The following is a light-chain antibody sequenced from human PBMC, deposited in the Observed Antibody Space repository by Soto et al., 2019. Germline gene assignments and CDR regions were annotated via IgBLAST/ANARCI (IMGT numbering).Light chain of an antibody. CDR2: DAS. V-gene: IGKV1-5*01. J-gene: IGKJ4*01. CDR1: QSISSW. CDR3: QQYNSSPLT. Sequence: GDRVTITCRASQSISSWLAWYQQKPGKAPKLLIYDASSLESGVPSRFSGSGSGTEFTLTISSLQPDDFATYYCQQYNSSPLTFGGGTKVEIK.